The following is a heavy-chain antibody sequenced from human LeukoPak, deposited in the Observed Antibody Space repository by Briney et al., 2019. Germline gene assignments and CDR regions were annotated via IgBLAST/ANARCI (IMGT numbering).Heavy chain of an antibody. D-gene: IGHD3-22*01. Sequence: GASVKVSCKASGGTFSSYAISWVRQAPGQGLEWMGGIIPIFGTANYAQKFQGRVTITTDESTSTAYMELSSLRSEDTAVYYCARTGWRDYYDSSGYYFGFDYWGQGTLVTVFS. CDR1: GGTFSSYA. CDR3: ARTGWRDYYDSSGYYFGFDY. J-gene: IGHJ4*02. CDR2: IIPIFGTA. V-gene: IGHV1-69*05.